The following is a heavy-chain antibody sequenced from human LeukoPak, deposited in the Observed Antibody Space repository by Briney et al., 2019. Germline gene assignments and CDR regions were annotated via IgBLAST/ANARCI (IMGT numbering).Heavy chain of an antibody. CDR2: ISSSSSTI. CDR1: GFTFSSYS. D-gene: IGHD2-2*01. Sequence: GGSLRLSCAASGFTFSSYSMNWVRQAPGKGLEWVSYISSSSSTIYYADSVKGRFTISRDNAKNSPYLQMNSLRAEDTAVYYCARDTTVVVPAAVDAFDIWGQGTMVTVSS. J-gene: IGHJ3*02. V-gene: IGHV3-48*01. CDR3: ARDTTVVVPAAVDAFDI.